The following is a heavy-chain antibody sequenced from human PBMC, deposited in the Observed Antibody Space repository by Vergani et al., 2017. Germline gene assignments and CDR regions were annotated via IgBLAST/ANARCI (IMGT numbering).Heavy chain of an antibody. CDR2: IKTKDHDDAT. D-gene: IGHD6-19*01. CDR1: GLRFKDAW. Sequence: EVQLVESGGDFVQPGRSLRLSCAASGLRFKDAWMAWVRQTPGQGLEWVGHIKTKDHDDATDYSAAVKGRFIITRDDSTSTIYLQMNRLKTEDTGVYYCTTLDLIALSAMFDYWGRGTLVSVSS. J-gene: IGHJ4*02. CDR3: TTLDLIALSAMFDY. V-gene: IGHV3-15*01.